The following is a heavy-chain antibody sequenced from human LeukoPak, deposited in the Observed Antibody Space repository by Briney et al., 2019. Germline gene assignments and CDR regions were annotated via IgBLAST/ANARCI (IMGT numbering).Heavy chain of an antibody. Sequence: PGGSLRLSCAASRFTFSSYEMNWLRQAPGKGQEGVSYISSSDSNIYYADSVRGRFTISRDNAKNSLYLQMNSLRAKDTYVYYCARASTMADFDYWGERNLVTVSS. D-gene: IGHD3-10*01. CDR1: RFTFSSYE. J-gene: IGHJ4*02. CDR3: ARASTMADFDY. CDR2: ISSSDSNI. V-gene: IGHV3-48*03.